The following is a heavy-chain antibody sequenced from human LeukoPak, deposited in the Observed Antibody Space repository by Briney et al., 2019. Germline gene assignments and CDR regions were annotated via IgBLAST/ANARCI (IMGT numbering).Heavy chain of an antibody. Sequence: SVKVSCKTSGGTFSSYAFSWMRQAPGQGLEWVGRIIPIYNPVDYTQRFQGRVTITADESTNTAYLELSSLRYDDTAVYYCAREPLGCGGDCHFDYWGQGTLVTVSS. J-gene: IGHJ4*02. CDR1: GGTFSSYA. D-gene: IGHD2-21*02. V-gene: IGHV1-69*13. CDR3: AREPLGCGGDCHFDY. CDR2: IIPIYNPV.